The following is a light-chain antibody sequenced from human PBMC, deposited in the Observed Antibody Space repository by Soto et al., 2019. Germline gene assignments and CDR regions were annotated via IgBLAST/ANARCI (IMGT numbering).Light chain of an antibody. V-gene: IGLV1-44*01. J-gene: IGLJ1*01. CDR2: SNN. Sequence: QDVLTQPTSAPGTPGQGVTISCSGSNFNIGINTVNWYQQLPGTAPKLLIHSNNQRPSGVPDRFSGSKSGTSASLAISGLQSEDEADYYCAAWDDSLNGRVFGTGTKVTVL. CDR1: NFNIGINT. CDR3: AAWDDSLNGRV.